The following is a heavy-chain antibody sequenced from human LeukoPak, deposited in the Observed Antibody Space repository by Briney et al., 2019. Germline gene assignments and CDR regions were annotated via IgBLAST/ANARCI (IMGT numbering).Heavy chain of an antibody. V-gene: IGHV3-74*01. Sequence: AGGSLRLSCAASGFTFSDYWMHWVRQAPGKGLVWVSRIKSDGSSTSYADSVKGRFTISMDNAKNSLYLQMNSLRAEDTAVYYCARDGHYDILTGYFQDWGQGTLVTVSS. CDR3: ARDGHYDILTGYFQD. CDR1: GFTFSDYW. J-gene: IGHJ1*01. CDR2: IKSDGSST. D-gene: IGHD3-9*01.